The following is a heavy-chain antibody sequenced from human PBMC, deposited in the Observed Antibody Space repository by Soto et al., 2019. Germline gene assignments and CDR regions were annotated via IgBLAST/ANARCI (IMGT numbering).Heavy chain of an antibody. CDR2: IYKSATT. J-gene: IGHJ4*02. D-gene: IGHD1-7*01. CDR1: GDSISNLDYF. CDR3: ASRDPGTSVDY. V-gene: IGHV4-30-4*01. Sequence: KASETLSLTCSVSGDSISNLDYFWAWIRQPPGQALEYIGYIYKSATTYYNPSFESRVAISVDTSKSQFSLNVTSLTAADTAVYYCASRDPGTSVDYWGQGALVTVSS.